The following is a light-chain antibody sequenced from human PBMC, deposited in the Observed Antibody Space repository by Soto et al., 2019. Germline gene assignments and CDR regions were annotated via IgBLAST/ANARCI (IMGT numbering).Light chain of an antibody. CDR3: QQYNNWPQT. Sequence: ESVLTQSASTLSVSPGERVTLSCRASQSVATNLAWYQQRPGQAPRLLIYGASKRAIGLPARFSGSGSGTEFTLTITSLQSEDFAVYYCQQYNNWPQTFGQGTKVDI. CDR2: GAS. J-gene: IGKJ1*01. CDR1: QSVATN. V-gene: IGKV3-15*01.